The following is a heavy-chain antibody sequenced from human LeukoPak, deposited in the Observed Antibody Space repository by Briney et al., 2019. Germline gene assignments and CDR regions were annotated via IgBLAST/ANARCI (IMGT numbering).Heavy chain of an antibody. CDR2: IYHSGST. J-gene: IGHJ1*01. V-gene: IGHV4-30-2*01. CDR3: ARVCGGDCYGDFQH. Sequence: SETLSLTCTVSGGSISSGGYYWSWIRQPPGKGLEWIGYIYHSGSTYYNPSLKSRVTISVDRSKNQFSLKLSSVTAADTAVYYCARVCGGDCYGDFQHWGQGTLVTVSS. CDR1: GGSISSGGYY. D-gene: IGHD2-21*01.